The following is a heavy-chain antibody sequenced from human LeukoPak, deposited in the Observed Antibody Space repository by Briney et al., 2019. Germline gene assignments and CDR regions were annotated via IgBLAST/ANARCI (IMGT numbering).Heavy chain of an antibody. CDR2: INHSGST. V-gene: IGHV4-34*01. Sequence: PSETLSLTCAVYGGSFSGYYWSWIRQPPGKGLEWIGEINHSGSTNYNPSLKSRVTISVDTSKNQFSLKLSSVTAADTAVYYCARGMRSYYYYYGMDVWGQGTTVTVSS. CDR1: GGSFSGYY. CDR3: ARGMRSYYYYYGMDV. J-gene: IGHJ6*02.